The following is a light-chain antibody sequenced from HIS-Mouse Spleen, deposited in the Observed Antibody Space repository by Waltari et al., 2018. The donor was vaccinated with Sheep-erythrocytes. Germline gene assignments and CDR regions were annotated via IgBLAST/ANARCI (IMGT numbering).Light chain of an antibody. Sequence: QSALTQPASVSGSPGQSITISCTGTSSDVGSYNLVAGYQQHPGKAPKLMIYDGSKRPSGVANRFSGAKSGNTASLTISGLQAEDEADYYCCSYAGSSTPWVFGGGTKLTVL. CDR1: SSDVGSYNL. V-gene: IGLV2-23*01. CDR3: CSYAGSSTPWV. CDR2: DGS. J-gene: IGLJ3*02.